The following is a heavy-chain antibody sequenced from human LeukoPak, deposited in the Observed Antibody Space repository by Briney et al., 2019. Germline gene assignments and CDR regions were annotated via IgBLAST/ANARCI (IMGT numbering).Heavy chain of an antibody. V-gene: IGHV3-30-3*01. Sequence: GGSLRLSCAASGFTFSSYAMHWVRQAPGKGLEWVAVISYDGSNKYYADSVKGRFTISRDNSKNTLYLQMNSLRAEDTAVYYCASLSSGQRSDDYWGQGTLVTVSS. D-gene: IGHD6-19*01. CDR2: ISYDGSNK. CDR1: GFTFSSYA. CDR3: ASLSSGQRSDDY. J-gene: IGHJ4*02.